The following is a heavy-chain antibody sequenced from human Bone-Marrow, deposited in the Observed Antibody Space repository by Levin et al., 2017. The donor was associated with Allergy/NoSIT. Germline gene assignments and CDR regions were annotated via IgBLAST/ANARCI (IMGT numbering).Heavy chain of an antibody. J-gene: IGHJ4*02. V-gene: IGHV4-30-2*01. D-gene: IGHD3-10*01. Sequence: SETLSLNCAVSGASLNSAFTSWGWIRQPPGKGLEWIGHIYHHGSTYYIPSLRSRVTISVDRSNNPFSLRLTSVTAADTAVYLCARGRYYSGSGSFIDSWGQGTLVTVSS. CDR2: IYHHGST. CDR1: GASLNSAFTS. CDR3: ARGRYYSGSGSFIDS.